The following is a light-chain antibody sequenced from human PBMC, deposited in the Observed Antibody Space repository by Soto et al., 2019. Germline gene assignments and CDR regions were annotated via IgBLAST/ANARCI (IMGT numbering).Light chain of an antibody. CDR3: QQYDGYSSWT. Sequence: DIQMTQSPSSLFASVGDRVSITCRASQAIRNNLGWYQQKPGKAPKRLIFDASSLQSGVPSRFSGSGSGTEFTLTITSLQPDDFATYYCQQYDGYSSWTFGQGTKLEI. V-gene: IGKV1-17*01. CDR1: QAIRNN. CDR2: DAS. J-gene: IGKJ1*01.